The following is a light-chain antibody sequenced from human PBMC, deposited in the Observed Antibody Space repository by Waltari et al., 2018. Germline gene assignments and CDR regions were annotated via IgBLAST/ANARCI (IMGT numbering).Light chain of an antibody. CDR2: DVT. CDR1: SSDVGGFNF. V-gene: IGLV2-14*03. CDR3: SSYTSSRTNV. J-gene: IGLJ6*01. Sequence: QSALTQPASVSGSPGQSITVSCTGTSSDVGGFNFVSWYQQHPGKAPKLMIFDVTNRPSGVSNRFSGSKSGNTASLTISGLRAEDEAEYYCSSYTSSRTNVFGSGTKVTVL.